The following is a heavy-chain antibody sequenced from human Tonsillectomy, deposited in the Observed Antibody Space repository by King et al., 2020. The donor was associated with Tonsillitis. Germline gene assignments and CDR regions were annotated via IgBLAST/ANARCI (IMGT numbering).Heavy chain of an antibody. CDR2: IYYSGST. D-gene: IGHD2-15*01. CDR1: GGSISSYY. CDR3: ARLGLGDCSGGSCYADAFDI. Sequence: VQLQESGPGLVKPSETLSLTCTVSGGSISSYYWSWLRPPPGKGLEWIGYIYYSGSTNYNPSLKSRVTIPVDTSNHQFSLKLSSVTAADTAVYYCARLGLGDCSGGSCYADAFDIWGQGTMVTVSS. J-gene: IGHJ3*02. V-gene: IGHV4-59*08.